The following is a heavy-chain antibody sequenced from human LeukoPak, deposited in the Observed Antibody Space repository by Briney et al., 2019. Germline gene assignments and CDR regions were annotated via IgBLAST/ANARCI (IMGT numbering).Heavy chain of an antibody. J-gene: IGHJ5*02. CDR2: ISSSGSTI. V-gene: IGHV3-48*03. CDR3: ARGYSSSCGFDP. Sequence: GRSLRLSCAASGFTFSSYAMHWVRQAPGKGLEWVSYISSSGSTIYYADSVKGRFTISRDNAKNSLYLQMNSLRAEDTAVYYCARGYSSSCGFDPWGQGTLVIVSS. D-gene: IGHD6-13*01. CDR1: GFTFSSYA.